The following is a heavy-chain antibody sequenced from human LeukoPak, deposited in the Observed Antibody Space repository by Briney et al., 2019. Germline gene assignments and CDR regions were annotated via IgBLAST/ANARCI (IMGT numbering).Heavy chain of an antibody. D-gene: IGHD2-21*02. J-gene: IGHJ4*02. CDR3: ARTYCGGDCYYSYFDY. V-gene: IGHV5-51*01. CDR1: GYSFTTYW. Sequence: ISCKGSGYSFTTYWIGWVRQMPGKGLEWMGIIYPGDSDTRYSPSFQGQVTISADKSISTAYLQWSSLKASDTAMYYCARTYCGGDCYYSYFDYWGQGTLXXXXS. CDR2: IYPGDSDT.